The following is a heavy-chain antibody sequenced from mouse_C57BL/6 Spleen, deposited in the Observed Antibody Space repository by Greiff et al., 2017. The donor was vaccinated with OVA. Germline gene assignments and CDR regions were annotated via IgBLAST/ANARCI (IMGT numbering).Heavy chain of an antibody. Sequence: EVQLQQSGPELVKPGASVKISCKASGYTFTDYYMNWVKQSHGKSLEWIGDINPNNGGTSYNQKFKGKATLTVDKSSSTAYMELRSLTSEDSAVYYCANIYYYGSSYDYWGQGTTLTVSS. CDR3: ANIYYYGSSYDY. CDR1: GYTFTDYY. CDR2: INPNNGGT. V-gene: IGHV1-26*01. D-gene: IGHD1-1*01. J-gene: IGHJ2*01.